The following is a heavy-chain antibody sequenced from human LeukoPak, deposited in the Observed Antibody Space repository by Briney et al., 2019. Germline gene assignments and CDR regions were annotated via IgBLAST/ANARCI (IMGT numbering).Heavy chain of an antibody. CDR1: GDSISGYY. J-gene: IGHJ4*02. CDR3: VIGRGWQPDY. D-gene: IGHD3-10*01. Sequence: PSETLSLTCTVSGDSISGYYHNWARQSRGRGVEWIGLVHYSGNTNYNTSPKSRVSISTDTSKNQFSLELTSVTAAGTAVYYCVIGRGWQPDYWGQGSPVTVSS. CDR2: VHYSGNT. V-gene: IGHV4-59*03.